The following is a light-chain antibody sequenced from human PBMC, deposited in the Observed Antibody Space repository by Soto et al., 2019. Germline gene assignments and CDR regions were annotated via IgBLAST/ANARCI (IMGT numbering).Light chain of an antibody. V-gene: IGKV3-15*01. CDR2: DAS. J-gene: IGKJ3*01. Sequence: EIMMTQSPGTLSVSPGERASLSCRASQSVSSSLAWYQQKPDQAPRLLIYDASTTATGIPARFSGSGSGTEFTLTISSLQSEDSAVYYCQQYKSWPPVFGPGTKVDIK. CDR1: QSVSSS. CDR3: QQYKSWPPV.